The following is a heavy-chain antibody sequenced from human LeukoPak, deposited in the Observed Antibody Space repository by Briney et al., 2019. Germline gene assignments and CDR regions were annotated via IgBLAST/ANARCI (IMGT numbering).Heavy chain of an antibody. CDR3: ARDSATVTTPYFDY. V-gene: IGHV1-2*04. Sequence: ASVKVSCKASGYTFTGYYMHWVRQAPGQGLEWMGWINPNSGGTNYAQRFQGWVTMTRDTSINTAYMELSRLRSDDTAVYYCARDSATVTTPYFDYWGQGTLVTVSS. J-gene: IGHJ4*02. D-gene: IGHD4-17*01. CDR2: INPNSGGT. CDR1: GYTFTGYY.